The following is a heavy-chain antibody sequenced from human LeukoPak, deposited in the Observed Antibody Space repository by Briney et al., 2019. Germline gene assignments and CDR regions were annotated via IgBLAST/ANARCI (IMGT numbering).Heavy chain of an antibody. V-gene: IGHV3-7*02. CDR1: GFTFSSYW. CDR2: IKQDGSVK. D-gene: IGHD2-21*02. Sequence: GGSLRLSCTAAGFTFSSYWMTWVRQAPGKGLEWVAKIKQDGSVKYYVASVKGRFTISRDNAKNSLYLQMNSLRAEDTAVYYCASLAVVTGGNWGQGTLVTVSS. CDR3: ASLAVVTGGN. J-gene: IGHJ4*02.